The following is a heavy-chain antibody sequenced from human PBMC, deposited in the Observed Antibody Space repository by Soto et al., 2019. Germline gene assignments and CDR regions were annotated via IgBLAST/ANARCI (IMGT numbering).Heavy chain of an antibody. V-gene: IGHV3-15*07. CDR3: TTDSYSSIIVVRFDY. CDR2: IKSKTHGGTP. CDR1: GFTFSEAW. Sequence: LRLSCAGSGFTFSEAWINWVRQAPGKGLEWVGRIKSKTHGGTPDYAAPVKGRFAISRDDSKNMVYLQMNSPKTEDTGIYYCTTDSYSSIIVVRFDYWGHGTLVTVSS. D-gene: IGHD3-22*01. J-gene: IGHJ4*01.